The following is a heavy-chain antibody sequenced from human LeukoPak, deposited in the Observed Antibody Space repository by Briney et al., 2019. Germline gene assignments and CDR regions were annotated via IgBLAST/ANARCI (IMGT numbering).Heavy chain of an antibody. D-gene: IGHD3-22*01. CDR2: IRYDGNNK. CDR1: GFSVRTTY. CDR3: AKDPTHFRVWDDYDNTRLNY. V-gene: IGHV3-30*02. J-gene: IGHJ4*02. Sequence: PGGSLRLSCAVSGFSVRTTYMSWVRQAPGKGLEWVAFIRYDGNNKYYADSVKGRFTISRDNSKNTVYLQMNSLRAEDTAVYYCAKDPTHFRVWDDYDNTRLNYWGQGTLVTVSS.